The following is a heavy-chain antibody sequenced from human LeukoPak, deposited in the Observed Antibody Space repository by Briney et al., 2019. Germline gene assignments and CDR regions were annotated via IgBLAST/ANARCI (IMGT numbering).Heavy chain of an antibody. CDR2: INPNSGGT. CDR3: ARDWGGYSSGWARHETDY. CDR1: GDTFSNSA. J-gene: IGHJ4*02. D-gene: IGHD6-19*01. V-gene: IGHV1-2*02. Sequence: AAVTVTFKCSGDTFSNSAFSLVRQPPGQGLDWMGCINPNSGGTNYAQKFQGRVTITRDTSISTVYLELSRLRSDDTAVYYCARDWGGYSSGWARHETDYWGQGTLVTVSS.